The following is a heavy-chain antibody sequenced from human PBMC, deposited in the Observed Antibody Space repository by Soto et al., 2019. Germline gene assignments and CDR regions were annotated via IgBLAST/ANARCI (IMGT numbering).Heavy chain of an antibody. CDR2: ISCGGSNT. J-gene: IGHJ6*03. V-gene: IGHV3-33*08. CDR3: ARSPFYGSGSGRIDYYYYYYMDV. Sequence: PGGPLRLSCAASALTFTGFPMHWVRQAPGKGLEWVAVISCGGSNTYYADSVKGRFTISRDNSKNTLYLQMNSLRAEDTAVYYCARSPFYGSGSGRIDYYYYYYMDVWGKGTTVTVSS. D-gene: IGHD3-10*01. CDR1: ALTFTGFP.